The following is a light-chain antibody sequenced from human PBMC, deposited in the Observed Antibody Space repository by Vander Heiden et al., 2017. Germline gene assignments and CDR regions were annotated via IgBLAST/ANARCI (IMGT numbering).Light chain of an antibody. V-gene: IGKV3-11*01. CDR3: QQRGSWPPT. J-gene: IGKJ4*01. CDR1: QSVSNS. CDR2: EAS. Sequence: EILLTQPPATLSLSPGERDTLSCTASQSVSNSLAWYQQKPGQAPRLLIYEASKRAIGIPARFSGSGSGTDFTLTIISLEPEDFAIYYCQQRGSWPPTFGGGTKVEIK.